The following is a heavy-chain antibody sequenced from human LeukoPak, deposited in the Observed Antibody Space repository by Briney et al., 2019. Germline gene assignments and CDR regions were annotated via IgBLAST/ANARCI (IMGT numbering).Heavy chain of an antibody. J-gene: IGHJ4*02. V-gene: IGHV3-23*01. CDR2: ISGSGGST. CDR1: GFTFSSYA. D-gene: IGHD3-3*01. CDR3: AMLPSALRFLEWLYDY. Sequence: GGSLRLSCAASGFTFSSYAMSWVRQAPGKGLEWVSAISGSGGSTYYADSVKGRFTISRDNSKNTLYLQMNSLRAEDTAVYYCAMLPSALRFLEWLYDYWGQGSLVTVSS.